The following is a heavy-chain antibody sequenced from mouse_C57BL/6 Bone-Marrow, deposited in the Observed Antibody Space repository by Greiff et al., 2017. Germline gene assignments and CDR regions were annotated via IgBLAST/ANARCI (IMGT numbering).Heavy chain of an antibody. CDR1: GFTFSSYT. CDR3: ARHDYDVAY. CDR2: ISGGGGNT. V-gene: IGHV5-9*01. Sequence: EVKLQESGGGLVKPGGSLKLSCAASGFTFSSYTMSWVRQTPEKRLEWVATISGGGGNTYYPDSVKGRFTISRDNAKNTLYLQMSSLRSEDTALYYCARHDYDVAYWGQGTLVTVSA. J-gene: IGHJ3*01. D-gene: IGHD2-4*01.